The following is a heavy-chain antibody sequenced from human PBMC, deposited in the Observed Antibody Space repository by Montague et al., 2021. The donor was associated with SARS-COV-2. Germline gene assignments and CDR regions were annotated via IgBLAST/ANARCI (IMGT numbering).Heavy chain of an antibody. Sequence: SETLSLTCAISGGSFSNYYWSWIRQPPGKGLEWIGEVNQSGTTIYNPSVKSGVTISEDTSKNQFYLRLNSVTAADTAVYYCARVRRPVVVPGAGQAGRAFDIWGQGTMVTVSS. D-gene: IGHD2-2*01. CDR3: ARVRRPVVVPGAGQAGRAFDI. J-gene: IGHJ3*02. CDR2: VNQSGTT. V-gene: IGHV4-34*01. CDR1: GGSFSNYY.